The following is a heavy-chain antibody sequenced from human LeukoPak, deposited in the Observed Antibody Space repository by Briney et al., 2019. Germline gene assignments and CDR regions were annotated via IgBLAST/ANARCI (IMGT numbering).Heavy chain of an antibody. V-gene: IGHV3-73*01. D-gene: IGHD1-26*01. Sequence: GGSLRLSCAASGFTFSGSAMHWVRQASGKGLEWVGRIRSKANSYATAYAASVKGRFTISRDDSKNTAYLQMNSLKTEDTAVYYCTSSLQGYYTGVDALDIWGQGTMVTVSS. J-gene: IGHJ3*02. CDR2: IRSKANSYAT. CDR1: GFTFSGSA. CDR3: TSSLQGYYTGVDALDI.